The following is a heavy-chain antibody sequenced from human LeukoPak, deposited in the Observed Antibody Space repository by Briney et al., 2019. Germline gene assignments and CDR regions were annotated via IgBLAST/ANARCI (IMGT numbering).Heavy chain of an antibody. CDR2: IYYSGSI. J-gene: IGHJ5*02. V-gene: IGHV4-39*02. D-gene: IGHD3-22*01. CDR1: GDSISSSRYY. CDR3: ARDNYYDSSGYYNWFDP. Sequence: SETLSLTCTVSGDSISSSRYYWGWIRQPPGKGLEWIGSIYYSGSIWYHPSLKSRVTISVDTSKNQFSLKLTSVTAADTAVYYCARDNYYDSSGYYNWFDPWGQGTLVTVSS.